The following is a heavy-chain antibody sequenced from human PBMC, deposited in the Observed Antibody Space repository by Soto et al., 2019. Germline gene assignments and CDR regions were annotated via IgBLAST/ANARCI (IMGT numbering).Heavy chain of an antibody. CDR2: ISYDGSNK. CDR1: GFTFSSYA. J-gene: IGHJ6*02. Sequence: GGSLRLSCAASGFTFSSYAMHWVRQAPGKGLEWVAVISYDGSNKYYADSVKGRFTISRDNSKNTLYLQMNSLRAEDTAVYYCARDDSYYYGSGSYYNPYYYGMDVWGQGTTVTVSS. V-gene: IGHV3-30-3*01. CDR3: ARDDSYYYGSGSYYNPYYYGMDV. D-gene: IGHD3-10*01.